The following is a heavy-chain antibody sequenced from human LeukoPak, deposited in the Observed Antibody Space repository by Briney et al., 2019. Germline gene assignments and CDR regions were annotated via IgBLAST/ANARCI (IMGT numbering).Heavy chain of an antibody. Sequence: GASVKVSCKASGYTFTSYGISWVRQAPGQRLEWMGWINAGNGDTKFSQKFQGKVTITRDTSASTDYMELSNLRSEDTAVYYCARAQLGSNRPGDFWGQGTLVTVSS. CDR2: INAGNGDT. J-gene: IGHJ4*02. D-gene: IGHD4-11*01. CDR3: ARAQLGSNRPGDF. V-gene: IGHV1-3*01. CDR1: GYTFTSYG.